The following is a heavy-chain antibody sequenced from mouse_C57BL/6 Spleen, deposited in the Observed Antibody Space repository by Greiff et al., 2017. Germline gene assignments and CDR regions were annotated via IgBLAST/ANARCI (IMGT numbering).Heavy chain of an antibody. J-gene: IGHJ2*01. D-gene: IGHD1-1*01. CDR1: GYTFTSYW. Sequence: VQLQQPGTELVKPGASVKLSCKASGYTFTSYWMHWVKQRPGQGLEWIGNINPSNGGTNYNEKFKSKATLTVDKSSSTAYIQLSSLTSEDSAVYDCARSLLLGGYFDYWGQGTTLTVSS. CDR2: INPSNGGT. V-gene: IGHV1-53*01. CDR3: ARSLLLGGYFDY.